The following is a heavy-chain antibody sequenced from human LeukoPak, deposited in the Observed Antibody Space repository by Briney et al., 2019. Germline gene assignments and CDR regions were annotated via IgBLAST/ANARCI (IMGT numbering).Heavy chain of an antibody. V-gene: IGHV3-66*01. CDR3: ARGGVRYFDWLLNPSLGDY. J-gene: IGHJ4*02. CDR2: IYSGGST. CDR1: GISFSDSY. Sequence: GGSLRLSCVVSGISFSDSYRTWIRQAPGKGLEWVSVIYSGGSTYYADSVKGRFTISRDNSKNTLYLQMNSLRAEDTAVYYCARGGVRYFDWLLNPSLGDYWGQGTLVTVSS. D-gene: IGHD3-9*01.